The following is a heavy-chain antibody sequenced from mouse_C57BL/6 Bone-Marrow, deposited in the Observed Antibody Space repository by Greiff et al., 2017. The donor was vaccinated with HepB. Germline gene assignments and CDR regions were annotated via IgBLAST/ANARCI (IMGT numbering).Heavy chain of an antibody. Sequence: VQVVESGAELARPGASVKLSCKASGYTFTSYGISWVKQRTGQGLEWIGEIYPRSGNTYYNEKFKGKATLTADKSSSTAYMELRSLTSEDSAVYFCARYYDYDYAYWGQGTLVTVSA. CDR1: GYTFTSYG. CDR2: IYPRSGNT. D-gene: IGHD2-4*01. J-gene: IGHJ3*01. V-gene: IGHV1-81*01. CDR3: ARYYDYDYAY.